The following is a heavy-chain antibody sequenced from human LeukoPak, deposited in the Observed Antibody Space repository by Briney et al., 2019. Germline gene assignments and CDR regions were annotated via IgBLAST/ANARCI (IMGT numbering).Heavy chain of an antibody. D-gene: IGHD3-22*01. CDR2: MSYHGNNK. CDR1: GFTFSIYG. J-gene: IGHJ4*02. Sequence: GGSLRLSCAASGFTFSIYGMHWVRQAPGKGLEWVAVMSYHGNNKYYADSVKGRFTISRDNSKNTLYLQMNSLRAEDTAVYYCARCPESSGYYYELDSWGQGTLVTVSS. V-gene: IGHV3-30*03. CDR3: ARCPESSGYYYELDS.